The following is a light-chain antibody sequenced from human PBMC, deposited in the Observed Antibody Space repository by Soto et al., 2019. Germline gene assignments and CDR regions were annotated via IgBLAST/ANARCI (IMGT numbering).Light chain of an antibody. CDR2: WAS. Sequence: DIVMTQSPDSLAVSLGERATINCKSNQTVLYNSNKKNHLGWYQQKPGQPPKLLIYWASTRESGVPDRFSGSGSGTDFTLTISTLQAEDVAVYYCLQYIDIPRTFGQGTKVEIK. CDR3: LQYIDIPRT. V-gene: IGKV4-1*01. J-gene: IGKJ1*01. CDR1: QTVLYNSNKKNH.